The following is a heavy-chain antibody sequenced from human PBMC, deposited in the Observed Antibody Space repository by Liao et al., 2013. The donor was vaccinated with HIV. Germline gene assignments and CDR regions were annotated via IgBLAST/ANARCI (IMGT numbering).Heavy chain of an antibody. V-gene: IGHV4-4*07. J-gene: IGHJ3*02. CDR2: IAPSGSI. Sequence: QVQLQESGPRLVRPSQTLSLTCGVSLGSMTSFYWSWIRQAAGKRPECIGRIAPSGSITYNPSLRTRVTMSVDTSRNRFSLQMISLTAADTAVYYCARERRDGYNPYRGAFDIWGQGTMVTVSS. CDR1: LGSMTSFY. D-gene: IGHD5-24*01. CDR3: ARERRDGYNPYRGAFDI.